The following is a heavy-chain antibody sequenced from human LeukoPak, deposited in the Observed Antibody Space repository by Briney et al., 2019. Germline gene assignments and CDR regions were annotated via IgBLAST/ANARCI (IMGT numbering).Heavy chain of an antibody. Sequence: PGGSLRLSCAASGFTFSSYGTHWVRQAPGKGLEWVAVIWYDGSNKYYADSVKGRFTISRDNSKNTLYLQMNSLRAEDTAVYYCARDMGIAAAGIRAWGQGTLVTVSS. CDR3: ARDMGIAAAGIRA. D-gene: IGHD6-13*01. J-gene: IGHJ5*02. CDR2: IWYDGSNK. V-gene: IGHV3-33*01. CDR1: GFTFSSYG.